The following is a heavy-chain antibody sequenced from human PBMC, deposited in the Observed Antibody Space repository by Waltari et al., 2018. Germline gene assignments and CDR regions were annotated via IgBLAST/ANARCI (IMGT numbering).Heavy chain of an antibody. V-gene: IGHV4-34*01. Sequence: QVQLQQWGAGLLKPSETLSLTCAVYGGSFSGYYWSWIRQPPGKGLEWIGEINHSGSTNYNPSHKSRVTISVDTSKNQFSLKLSSVTAADTAVYYCASCYDSYAFDIWGQGTMVTVSS. CDR2: INHSGST. CDR1: GGSFSGYY. CDR3: ASCYDSYAFDI. D-gene: IGHD3-3*01. J-gene: IGHJ3*02.